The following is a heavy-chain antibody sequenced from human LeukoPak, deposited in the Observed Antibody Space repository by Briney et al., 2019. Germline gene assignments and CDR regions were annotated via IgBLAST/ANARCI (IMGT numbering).Heavy chain of an antibody. Sequence: ASVKVSCKASGYTFTNYGLTWVRQAPGQGLEWMGWISVYNDKSNYAQKFQGRVTMTADTSTRTAYLERRSLRSDDTAVYYCARTVAGGGYWYFDLWGRGTLVTVSS. D-gene: IGHD6-19*01. J-gene: IGHJ2*01. V-gene: IGHV1-18*01. CDR2: ISVYNDKS. CDR3: ARTVAGGGYWYFDL. CDR1: GYTFTNYG.